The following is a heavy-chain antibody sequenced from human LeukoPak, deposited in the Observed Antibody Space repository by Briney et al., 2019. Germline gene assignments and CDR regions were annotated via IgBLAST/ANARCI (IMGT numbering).Heavy chain of an antibody. CDR2: IKQDGSEK. CDR3: AITVDCRATTDCYSYFHH. D-gene: IGHD2-21*02. J-gene: IGHJ1*01. CDR1: GFTFSSYW. Sequence: GGSLRLSCAASGFTFSSYWMSWVRQAPGKGLEWVANIKQDGSEKYYVDSVKGRFTISRDNAKDTLYLQVNSLRAEDTAVYYCAITVDCRATTDCYSYFHHWGRGTLVTVSS. V-gene: IGHV3-7*01.